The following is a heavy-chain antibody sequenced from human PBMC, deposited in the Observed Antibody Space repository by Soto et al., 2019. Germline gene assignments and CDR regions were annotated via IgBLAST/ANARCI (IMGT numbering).Heavy chain of an antibody. V-gene: IGHV3-23*01. CDR2: ISGNGEST. CDR3: AKSDCGGDCRLVNY. Sequence: GGSLRLSCAASGFTFSSYAMNWVRQAPGKGLEWVATISGNGESTWYADSVKGRFTISRDSSTNTLSLQMDSLRAEDTAIYYCAKSDCGGDCRLVNYWGQGTLVTVSS. J-gene: IGHJ4*02. D-gene: IGHD2-21*02. CDR1: GFTFSSYA.